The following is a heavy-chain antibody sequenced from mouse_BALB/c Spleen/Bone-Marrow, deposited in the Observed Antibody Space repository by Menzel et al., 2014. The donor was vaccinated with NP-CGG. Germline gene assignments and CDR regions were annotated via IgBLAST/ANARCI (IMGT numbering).Heavy chain of an antibody. D-gene: IGHD2-14*01. V-gene: IGHV5-12-2*01. CDR3: VRHRYDGYYFDY. CDR2: ISNGGDNT. CDR1: GFTFSSYI. J-gene: IGHJ2*01. Sequence: EVQGVESGGGLVQPGGSLKLSCAASGFTFSSYIMSWVRQTPESRLEWVAYISNGGDNTYYPDTVKGRFIISRDNAKNTLCLQMSSLKSEDTAMYYCVRHRYDGYYFDYWGQGTTLTVSS.